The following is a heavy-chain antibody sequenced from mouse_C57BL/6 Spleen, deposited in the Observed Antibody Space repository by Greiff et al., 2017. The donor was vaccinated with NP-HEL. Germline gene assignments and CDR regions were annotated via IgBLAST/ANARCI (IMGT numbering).Heavy chain of an antibody. CDR2: ISDGGSYT. Sequence: EVKLMESGGGLVKPGGSLKLSCAASGFTFSSYAMSWVRQTPEKRLEWVATISDGGSYTYYPDNVKGRFTISRDNAKNNLYLQMSHLKSEDTAMYYCARGDGSRSLYFDYWGQGTTLTVSS. J-gene: IGHJ2*01. D-gene: IGHD1-1*01. CDR3: ARGDGSRSLYFDY. CDR1: GFTFSSYA. V-gene: IGHV5-4*03.